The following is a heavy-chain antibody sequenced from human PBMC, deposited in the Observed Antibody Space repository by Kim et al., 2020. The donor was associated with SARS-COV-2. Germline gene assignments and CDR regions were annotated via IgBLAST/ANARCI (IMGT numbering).Heavy chain of an antibody. CDR2: ISRGGDT. CDR1: GFTFSNYA. CDR3: AKAFYDSGLPRYLEY. V-gene: IGHV3-23*01. J-gene: IGHJ4*02. D-gene: IGHD3-22*01. Sequence: GGSLRLSCAASGFTFSNYAMSWVRQTPEKGLELVSGISRGGDTYYTDSVKGRSTISRDNSKSTLYLQMNSLRVEDTAIYYCAKAFYDSGLPRYLEYLGQG.